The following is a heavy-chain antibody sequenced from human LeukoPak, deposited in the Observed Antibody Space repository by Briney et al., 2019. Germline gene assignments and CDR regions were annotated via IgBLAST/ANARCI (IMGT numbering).Heavy chain of an antibody. CDR2: LNWNGKHT. Sequence: GGSLRLSCAPSGFSFDNYGMTWVRHAPGKALECVSGLNWNGKHTRYAASVWGRFSISRDHAKDSLFLQMDSLRVEDTALYYCARGEQWRDSWGRGTLVTVPS. J-gene: IGHJ4*02. D-gene: IGHD6-19*01. CDR3: ARGEQWRDS. CDR1: GFSFDNYG. V-gene: IGHV3-20*04.